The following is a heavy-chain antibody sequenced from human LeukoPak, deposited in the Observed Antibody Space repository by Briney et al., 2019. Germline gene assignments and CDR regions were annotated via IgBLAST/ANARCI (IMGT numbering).Heavy chain of an antibody. D-gene: IGHD6-25*01. CDR1: GGSISTSNYL. Sequence: PSETLSLTCSVSGGSISTSNYLWAWIRQPPGKGLEWIGSVYYGGSTQYNPALQSRVTISIDTSKNQFSLNLNSVTAADTAVYYCARDISGSGFDYWGQGTLVTVSS. CDR3: ARDISGSGFDY. J-gene: IGHJ4*02. V-gene: IGHV4-39*02. CDR2: VYYGGST.